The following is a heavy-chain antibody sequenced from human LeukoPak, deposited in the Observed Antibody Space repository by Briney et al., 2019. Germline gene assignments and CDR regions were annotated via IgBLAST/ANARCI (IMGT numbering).Heavy chain of an antibody. CDR1: GFTFSSYS. V-gene: IGHV3-21*01. CDR2: ISSSSSYI. CDR3: ARYLMYEIDY. D-gene: IGHD2-8*01. J-gene: IGHJ4*02. Sequence: MSGGSLRLSCAASGFTFSSYSMNWLRQAPGKGLEWVSSISSSSSYIYYADSVKGRFTISRDNAKNSLYLQMNSLRAEDTAVYYCARYLMYEIDYWGQGTLVTVSS.